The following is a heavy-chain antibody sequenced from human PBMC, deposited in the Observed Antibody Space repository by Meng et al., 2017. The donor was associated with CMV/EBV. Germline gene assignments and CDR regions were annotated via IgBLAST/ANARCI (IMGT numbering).Heavy chain of an antibody. CDR1: FTSYW. J-gene: IGHJ3*02. Sequence: FTSYWIGGVRQMPGKGLEWMGIIYPGDSDTRYSPSFQGQVTISADKSISTAYLQWSSLKASDAAMYYCARSRFDGSGSYYFKDAFDIWGQGTMVTVSS. D-gene: IGHD3-10*01. V-gene: IGHV5-51*01. CDR3: ARSRFDGSGSYYFKDAFDI. CDR2: IYPGDSDT.